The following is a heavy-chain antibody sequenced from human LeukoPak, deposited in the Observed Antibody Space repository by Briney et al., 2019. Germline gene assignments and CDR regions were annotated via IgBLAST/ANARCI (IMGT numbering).Heavy chain of an antibody. CDR3: ARAVYSYGPGHYHYMDV. D-gene: IGHD5-18*01. V-gene: IGHV6-1*01. Sequence: SQTLSLTCAISGDSVSSNSAAWNWIRQSPSRGLEWLGRTYYRSKWYNDYAVSVKSRITINPDTSKNQFSLQLNSVTPEDTAVYYCARAVYSYGPGHYHYMDVWGKGTTVTVSS. CDR2: TYYRSKWYN. CDR1: GDSVSSNSAA. J-gene: IGHJ6*03.